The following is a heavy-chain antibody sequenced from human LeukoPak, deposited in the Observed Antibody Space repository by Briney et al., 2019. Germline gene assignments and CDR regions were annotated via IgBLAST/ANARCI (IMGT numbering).Heavy chain of an antibody. CDR1: GFTFRSYG. V-gene: IGHV3-30*03. Sequence: GGSLRLSCAASGFTFRSYGIHWVRQASGKGLEWVAMISFDGTNKHYADSVKGRFTISRDNSKDTLSLEMNNLRPEDTAVYYCARDLNLGTSDSYWGQGTLVTVSS. CDR3: ARDLNLGTSDSY. J-gene: IGHJ4*02. CDR2: ISFDGTNK. D-gene: IGHD3/OR15-3a*01.